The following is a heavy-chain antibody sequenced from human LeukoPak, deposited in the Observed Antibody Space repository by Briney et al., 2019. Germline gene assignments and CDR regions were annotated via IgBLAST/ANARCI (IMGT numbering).Heavy chain of an antibody. CDR1: GFTFSSYS. D-gene: IGHD2-2*01. CDR2: ISSSSSYI. CDR3: AKGSSPSRPYFFDY. V-gene: IGHV3-21*04. J-gene: IGHJ4*02. Sequence: GGSLRLSCAASGFTFSSYSMNWVRQAPGKGLEWVSSISSSSSYIYYADSVKGRFTISRDNSKNTLYLQMDSLRAEDTAVYNCAKGSSPSRPYFFDYWGQGTLVTVSS.